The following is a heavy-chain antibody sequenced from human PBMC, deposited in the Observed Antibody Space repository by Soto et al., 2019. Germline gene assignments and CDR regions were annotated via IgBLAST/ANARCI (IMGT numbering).Heavy chain of an antibody. CDR1: GGSISSGGYY. CDR3: ARDRRYSGYDLRFYYYCGMDV. V-gene: IGHV4-31*03. D-gene: IGHD5-12*01. J-gene: IGHJ6*02. Sequence: LSLTCTVSGGSISSGGYYWSWIRQHPGKGLEWIGYIYYSGSTYYNPSLKSRVTISVDTSKNQFSLKLSSVTAADTAVYCCARDRRYSGYDLRFYYYCGMDVWGQGTTVTVSS. CDR2: IYYSGST.